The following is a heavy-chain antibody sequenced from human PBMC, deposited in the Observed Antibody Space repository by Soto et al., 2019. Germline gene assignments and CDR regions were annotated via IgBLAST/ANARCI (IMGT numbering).Heavy chain of an antibody. CDR1: GFSFTNAW. D-gene: IGHD7-27*01. V-gene: IGHV3-15*01. J-gene: IGHJ4*02. Sequence: EGQLVESGGDLVKPGGSLRLSCAASGFSFTNAWLTWVRQAPGKGLEWVGRIKRKTEGAATDYAAPVKGRFTISRDDSRNLVCLQMNSLRTEDTAVYFCTSENWGRGAFWGQGTLVTVSS. CDR3: TSENWGRGAF. CDR2: IKRKTEGAAT.